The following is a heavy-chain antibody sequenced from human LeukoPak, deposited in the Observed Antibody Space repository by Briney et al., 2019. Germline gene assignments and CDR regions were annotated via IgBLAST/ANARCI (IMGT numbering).Heavy chain of an antibody. CDR3: AKSSGYYSFYFDY. CDR1: GFTFSSYA. V-gene: IGHV3-23*01. Sequence: GGSLRLSCAASGFTFSSYAMSWVREAPGKGLEWVSVISGSGDGTYYADSVKGRFTISRDNSKNTLYLQMNSLRAEDTAVYYCAKSSGYYSFYFDYWGQGTLVTVSS. CDR2: ISGSGDGT. D-gene: IGHD3-22*01. J-gene: IGHJ4*02.